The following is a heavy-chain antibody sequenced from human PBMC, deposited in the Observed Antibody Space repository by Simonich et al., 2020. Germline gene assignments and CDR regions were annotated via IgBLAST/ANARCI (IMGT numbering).Heavy chain of an antibody. Sequence: QVQLVQSGAEVKKPGASVKVSCKASGYTFTGYYMHWVRQAPGQGIEWMGWINPNKGGTNYAQKVQGRVTMTRETSISTAYMELSRLRSDDTAVYYCARVVRGSGSYYNYYYYYMDVWGKGTTVTVSS. D-gene: IGHD3-10*01. J-gene: IGHJ6*03. V-gene: IGHV1-2*02. CDR3: ARVVRGSGSYYNYYYYYMDV. CDR1: GYTFTGYY. CDR2: INPNKGGT.